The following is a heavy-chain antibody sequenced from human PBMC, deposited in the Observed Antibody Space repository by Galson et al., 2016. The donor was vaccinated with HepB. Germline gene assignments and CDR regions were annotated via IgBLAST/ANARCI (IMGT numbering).Heavy chain of an antibody. V-gene: IGHV4-34*01. CDR3: ARLSNGWIRFDS. Sequence: SETLSLTCVVDGRSLSAYQWAWIRQSPGRGLEWIGEINHSGYTNYNPSLGSRVTISIDTSRNQFSLRMTSVTAADTAFYYCARLSNGWIRFDSWGQGSLVTVSS. CDR1: GRSLSAYQ. J-gene: IGHJ4*02. CDR2: INHSGYT. D-gene: IGHD6-19*01.